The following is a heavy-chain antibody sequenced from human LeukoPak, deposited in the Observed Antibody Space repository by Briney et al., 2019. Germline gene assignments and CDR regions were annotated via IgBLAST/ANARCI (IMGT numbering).Heavy chain of an antibody. Sequence: PGGSLRLSCAASGFTFSSYSMNWVRQAPGKGLEWVSSISTNSSYIYYADSVKGRFTISRDNAKNSLYLQMNSLRAEDTAVYYCARQYSSSWCYFDYWGQGTLVTVSS. V-gene: IGHV3-21*01. J-gene: IGHJ4*02. CDR2: ISTNSSYI. CDR1: GFTFSSYS. CDR3: ARQYSSSWCYFDY. D-gene: IGHD6-13*01.